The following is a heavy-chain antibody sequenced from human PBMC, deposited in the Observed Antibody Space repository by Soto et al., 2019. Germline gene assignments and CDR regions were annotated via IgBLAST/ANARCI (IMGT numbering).Heavy chain of an antibody. CDR1: GGTFSSYA. J-gene: IGHJ6*02. D-gene: IGHD6-19*01. V-gene: IGHV1-69*01. CDR2: IIPIFGTA. Sequence: QVQLVQSGAEVKKPGSSVKVSCKASGGTFSSYAISWVRQAPGQGLEWMGGIIPIFGTANYAQKFQGRVTITAYESTSTAYMELSSLRSEDTAVYYCARGGQWLVLDYYYGMDVWGQGTTVTVSS. CDR3: ARGGQWLVLDYYYGMDV.